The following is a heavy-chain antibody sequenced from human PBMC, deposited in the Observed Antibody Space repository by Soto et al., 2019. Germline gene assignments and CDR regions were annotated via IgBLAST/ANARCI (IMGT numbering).Heavy chain of an antibody. J-gene: IGHJ3*02. CDR2: FYHSGST. CDR3: ARQGYCSSTSCYENDAFAI. CDR1: GGSISSSIDY. D-gene: IGHD2-2*01. V-gene: IGHV4-39*01. Sequence: SETLSLTCTVSGGSISSSIDYWGWIRQSPGKGLEWIGSFYHSGSTFYNPSLKSRVTISVDTSKSQFSLKVNPVTAADTAVYYCARQGYCSSTSCYENDAFAIWGQGTMVTVSS.